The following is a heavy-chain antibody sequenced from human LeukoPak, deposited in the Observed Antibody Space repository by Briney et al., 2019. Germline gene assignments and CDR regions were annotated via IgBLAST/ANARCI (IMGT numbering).Heavy chain of an antibody. CDR2: VFDSGAPT. V-gene: IGHV3-23*01. Sequence: PGGSLRLSCVASGFTFGRYAMNWVRQAPGKGLEWVSSVFDSGAPTYYADSVKGRFTISRDNSKNTMYLQMESLRAEDTAVYYCTKAVGGGRDAYDIWGQGTLVTVSS. CDR1: GFTFGRYA. J-gene: IGHJ3*02. D-gene: IGHD3-16*01. CDR3: TKAVGGGRDAYDI.